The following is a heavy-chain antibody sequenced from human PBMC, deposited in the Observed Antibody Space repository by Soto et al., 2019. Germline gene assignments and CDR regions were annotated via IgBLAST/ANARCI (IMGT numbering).Heavy chain of an antibody. J-gene: IGHJ6*02. D-gene: IGHD3-22*01. V-gene: IGHV4-34*01. Sequence: QVQLQQWGAGLLKPSETLSLTCAVNGGSGGSFSGYYWSWIRQPPGKGLEWIGEINHSGSTNYNPSARSRVTISVDTPKNQCSLKLSPVTAACTAVYYCARHNYDSSGYSHYYYGMDVWGQGTTVTVSS. CDR1: GGSGGSFSGYY. CDR3: ARHNYDSSGYSHYYYGMDV. CDR2: INHSGST.